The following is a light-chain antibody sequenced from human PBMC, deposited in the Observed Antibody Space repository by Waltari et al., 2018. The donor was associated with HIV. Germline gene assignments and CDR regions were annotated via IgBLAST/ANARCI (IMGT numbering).Light chain of an antibody. Sequence: PGEKATLSCRASQSVTSNYIAWFQQKPGQAPRLLIYGASSRAAGIPDRFSCGGSGTDFTLTISRLDPEDFAVYYCQHYGTSPWTFGQGTKVDIK. V-gene: IGKV3-20*01. CDR2: GAS. J-gene: IGKJ1*01. CDR1: QSVTSNY. CDR3: QHYGTSPWT.